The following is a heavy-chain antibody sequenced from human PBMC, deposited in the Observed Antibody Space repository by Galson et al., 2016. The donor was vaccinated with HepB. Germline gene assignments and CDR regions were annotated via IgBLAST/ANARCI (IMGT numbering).Heavy chain of an antibody. CDR2: ISDYGTNI. V-gene: IGHV3-30-3*02. J-gene: IGHJ6*02. CDR1: GLTFSKYA. CDR3: AKAATPVFYYHGMDV. Sequence: SLRLSCAMSGLTFSKYAMQWVRQAPGKGLEWVAVISDYGTNINYADSVKGRFTISRDNSKNTLYLQMNSLRYEDTAVYYCAKAATPVFYYHGMDVWGQGTTVTVSS.